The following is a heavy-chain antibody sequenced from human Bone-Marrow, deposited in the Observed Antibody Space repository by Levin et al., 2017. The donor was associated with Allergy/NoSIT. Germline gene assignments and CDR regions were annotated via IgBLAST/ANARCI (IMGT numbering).Heavy chain of an antibody. CDR3: ARGLRGMATITGVHS. Sequence: GESLKISCAASGFTFLSYTMAWVRQAPGKGLEWVSSISSSSRHIYYADSLKGRFTISRDNAKNSLYLQMSSLRVEDTAVYYCARGLRGMATITGVHSWGQRTLVTVSS. CDR2: ISSSSRHI. D-gene: IGHD5-24*01. CDR1: GFTFLSYT. V-gene: IGHV3-21*01. J-gene: IGHJ4*02.